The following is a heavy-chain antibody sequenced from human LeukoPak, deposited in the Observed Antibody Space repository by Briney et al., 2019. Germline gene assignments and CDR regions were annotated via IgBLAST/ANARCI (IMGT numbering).Heavy chain of an antibody. J-gene: IGHJ4*02. CDR2: ISGSDGST. V-gene: IGHV3-23*01. D-gene: IGHD1-26*01. CDR3: AKDFSGSYPSYFDY. CDR1: GFTFSSYA. Sequence: GGSLRLSCAASGFTFSSYAMSWVRQAPGKGLEWDSAISGSDGSTYYADSVKGRFTISRDNSKNTLYLQMNSLRAEDTAVYYCAKDFSGSYPSYFDYWGQGTLVTVSS.